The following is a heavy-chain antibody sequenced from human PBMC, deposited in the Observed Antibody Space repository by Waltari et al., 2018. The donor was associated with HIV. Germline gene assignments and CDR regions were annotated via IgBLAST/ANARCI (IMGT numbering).Heavy chain of an antibody. CDR2: VFYSGST. CDR1: VDSVTTGIYY. D-gene: IGHD1-1*01. Sequence: QVQLQESGPGLVKPSATLSLPCTVSVDSVTTGIYYWSWIRQPPGKGLEWLGYVFYSGSTNYNPSLKSRVTISLDTSKNLFSLKLTSVTAADTALYYCARTNWDDAFDIWGQGTMVIVSS. CDR3: ARTNWDDAFDI. J-gene: IGHJ3*02. V-gene: IGHV4-61*01.